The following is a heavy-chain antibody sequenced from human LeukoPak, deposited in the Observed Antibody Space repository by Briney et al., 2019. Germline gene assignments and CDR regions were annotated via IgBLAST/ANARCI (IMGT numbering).Heavy chain of an antibody. CDR2: IIPIFGTA. V-gene: IGHV1-69*01. CDR3: ATFAGNYYYLDY. CDR1: GGTFSSYA. D-gene: IGHD3-22*01. Sequence: ASVKVSCKVSGGTFSSYAISWVRQAPGQGLEWMGGIIPIFGTANYAQKFQGRVTITADESTSTAYMELSSLRSEDTAVYYCATFAGNYYYLDYWGQGTLVTVSS. J-gene: IGHJ4*02.